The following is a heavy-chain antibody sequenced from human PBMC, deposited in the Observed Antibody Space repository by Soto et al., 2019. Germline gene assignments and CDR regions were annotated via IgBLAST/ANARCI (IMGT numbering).Heavy chain of an antibody. V-gene: IGHV3-15*01. CDR1: GFTFSNAW. Sequence: EVQLVESGGGLVKPGGSLRLSCAASGFTFSNAWMSWVRQAPGKGLEWVGRIKSKTDGGTTDYAAPVKGRFTISRDDSKNTLYLQMNSLKTEDPAVYYCTTDRMLLGVWFDPWGQGTLVTVSS. D-gene: IGHD3-10*01. J-gene: IGHJ5*02. CDR2: IKSKTDGGTT. CDR3: TTDRMLLGVWFDP.